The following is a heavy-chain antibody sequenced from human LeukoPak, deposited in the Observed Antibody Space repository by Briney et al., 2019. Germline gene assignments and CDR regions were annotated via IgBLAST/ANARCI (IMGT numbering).Heavy chain of an antibody. CDR3: ATGYYEPFAT. D-gene: IGHD1-26*01. V-gene: IGHV4-59*01. Sequence: SETLSLTCTVSGASLSSYYWDWLRQSPGKGLEWIGYISDNGKNDAHPSLKSRVSISLDMSKKQFSRRLRSVTAADSAAYYCATGYYEPFATWGPGILVTVSS. CDR2: ISDNGKN. J-gene: IGHJ5*02. CDR1: GASLSSYY.